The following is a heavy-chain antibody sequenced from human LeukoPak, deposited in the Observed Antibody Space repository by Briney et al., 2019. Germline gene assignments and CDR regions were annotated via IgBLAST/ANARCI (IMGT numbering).Heavy chain of an antibody. Sequence: GGSLRLSCAASGFTFSSYGMHWVRQAPGKGLEWVAVISYDGSNKYYADSVKGRFTISRDNSKNTLYLQMNSLRAEDTAVYYCAKAGSRDIVVVPAAMGWFAPWGQGTLVTVSS. V-gene: IGHV3-30*18. CDR1: GFTFSSYG. J-gene: IGHJ5*02. CDR3: AKAGSRDIVVVPAAMGWFAP. D-gene: IGHD2-2*01. CDR2: ISYDGSNK.